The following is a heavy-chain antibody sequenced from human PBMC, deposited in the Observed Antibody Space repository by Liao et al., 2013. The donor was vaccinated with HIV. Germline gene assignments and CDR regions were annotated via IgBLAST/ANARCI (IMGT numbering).Heavy chain of an antibody. CDR2: IYPSGST. CDR1: GGFISSGSYY. CDR3: ATSYYDSSGYYQTDAFDI. D-gene: IGHD3-22*01. V-gene: IGHV4-61*02. Sequence: QVQLQESGPGLVKPSQTLSLTCTVSGGFISSGSYYWSWIRQPAGKGLEWIGRIYPSGSTNYNPSLKSRVTISVDTSKNHFSLNLNSVTAADTAVYYCATSYYDSSGYYQTDAFDIWGQGTMVTVSS. J-gene: IGHJ3*02.